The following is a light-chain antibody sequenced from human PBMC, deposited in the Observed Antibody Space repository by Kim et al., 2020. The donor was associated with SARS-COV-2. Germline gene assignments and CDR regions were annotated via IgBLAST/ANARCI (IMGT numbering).Light chain of an antibody. CDR2: GAS. CDR1: QYIDNW. J-gene: IGKJ1*01. CDR3: QQYGSSPLT. Sequence: EIVLTQSPVTLSLSPGQRATLSCRASQYIDNWLAWYQQKPGQVPRLLIYGASSRATGIPDRFSGSGSGTDFTLTISRLEPEDFAVYYCQQYGSSPLTFGQGTKVDIK. V-gene: IGKV3-20*01.